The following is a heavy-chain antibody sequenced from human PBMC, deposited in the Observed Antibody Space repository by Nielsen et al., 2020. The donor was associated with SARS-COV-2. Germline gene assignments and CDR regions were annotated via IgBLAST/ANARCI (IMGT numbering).Heavy chain of an antibody. Sequence: GESLKISCKGSGYSFTSYWITWVRQMPGKGLEWMGTIDPSDSYTNYSPSFQGHVTVSTDKSFSTAYLQWSSLKASDTAMYYCARRNIGSYSAPFDYWGQGTLVTVSS. J-gene: IGHJ4*02. D-gene: IGHD3-10*01. CDR3: ARRNIGSYSAPFDY. CDR1: GYSFTSYW. CDR2: IDPSDSYT. V-gene: IGHV5-10-1*01.